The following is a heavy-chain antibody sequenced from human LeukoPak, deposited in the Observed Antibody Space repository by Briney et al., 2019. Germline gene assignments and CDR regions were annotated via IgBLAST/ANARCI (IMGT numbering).Heavy chain of an antibody. V-gene: IGHV4-31*03. CDR2: TYYSGST. J-gene: IGHJ4*02. CDR1: GGSISSGGYY. Sequence: PSQTLSLTCTVSGGSISSGGYYWSWIRQHPGKGLEWIGYTYYSGSTYYSPSLKSRVTISVDTSKNQFSLKLSSVTAADTAVYYCARMEAYDFWSGYKNYYFDYWGQGTLVTVSS. D-gene: IGHD3-3*01. CDR3: ARMEAYDFWSGYKNYYFDY.